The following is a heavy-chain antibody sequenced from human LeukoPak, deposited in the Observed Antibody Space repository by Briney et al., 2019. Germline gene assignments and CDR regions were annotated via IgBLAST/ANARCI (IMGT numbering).Heavy chain of an antibody. Sequence: PGRSLRLSCAASGFTFSSYAMHWVRQAPGKGLEWVAVISYDGSNKYYADSVKGRFTISRDNAKNSLYLQLNSLRAEDTAVYYCVRELQQQLYWFDPWGQGTLVTVSS. V-gene: IGHV3-30-3*01. J-gene: IGHJ5*02. CDR3: VRELQQQLYWFDP. CDR2: ISYDGSNK. D-gene: IGHD6-13*01. CDR1: GFTFSSYA.